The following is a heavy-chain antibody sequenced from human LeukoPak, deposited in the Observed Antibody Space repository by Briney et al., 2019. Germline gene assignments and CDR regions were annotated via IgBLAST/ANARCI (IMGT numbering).Heavy chain of an antibody. CDR3: AREPFNSQYYYDSSGSDY. V-gene: IGHV3-48*04. CDR1: GFTFSSYS. Sequence: GGSLRLSCAASGFTFSSYSMNWVRQAPGKGLEWVSYISSSSSTIYYADSVKGRFTISRDNAKNSLYLQMNSLRAEDTAVYYCAREPFNSQYYYDSSGSDYWGQGTLVTVSS. J-gene: IGHJ4*02. D-gene: IGHD3-22*01. CDR2: ISSSSSTI.